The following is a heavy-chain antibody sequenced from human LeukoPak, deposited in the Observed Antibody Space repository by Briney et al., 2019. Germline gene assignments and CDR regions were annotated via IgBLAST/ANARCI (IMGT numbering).Heavy chain of an antibody. CDR2: IYYSGST. Sequence: SETLSLTCTVSGGSISSGGYYWSWIRQHPGKGLEWIGYIYYSGSTYYNPSLKSRVTISVDTSKNQFSLKLSSVTAADTAVYYCARGITMVRGVTQIYYYGMDVWGKGTTVTVSS. CDR1: GGSISSGGYY. J-gene: IGHJ6*04. V-gene: IGHV4-30-4*08. CDR3: ARGITMVRGVTQIYYYGMDV. D-gene: IGHD3-10*01.